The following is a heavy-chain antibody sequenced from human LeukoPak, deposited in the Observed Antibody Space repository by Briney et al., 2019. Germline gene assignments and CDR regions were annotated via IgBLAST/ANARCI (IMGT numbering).Heavy chain of an antibody. Sequence: GGSLRLSCAASGFTFSSYSMNWVRQAPGRGLEWFSSFSTSSSYIYYADSVKGRFIISRDNAKNSLYLQMNSLRVEDTAVYFCARGVQDYYDSSGYLDYWGQGTLVTVSS. V-gene: IGHV3-21*01. CDR3: ARGVQDYYDSSGYLDY. D-gene: IGHD3-22*01. J-gene: IGHJ4*02. CDR2: FSTSSSYI. CDR1: GFTFSSYS.